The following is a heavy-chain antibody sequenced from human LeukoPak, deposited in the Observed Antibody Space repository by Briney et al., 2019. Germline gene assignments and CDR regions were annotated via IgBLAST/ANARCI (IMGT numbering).Heavy chain of an antibody. J-gene: IGHJ4*02. CDR3: ARYLSGTYYNGFDY. V-gene: IGHV3-23*01. CDR2: IFGSGGDT. CDR1: GFTFRSYV. Sequence: GGSLRLSCAASGFTFRSYVMSWVRQAPGKGLEWVSSIFGSGGDTYYADSVKGRFTSSRDNSQNALYLQMNGLRAEDTAVYYCARYLSGTYYNGFDYWGQGTLVTVSS. D-gene: IGHD3-10*01.